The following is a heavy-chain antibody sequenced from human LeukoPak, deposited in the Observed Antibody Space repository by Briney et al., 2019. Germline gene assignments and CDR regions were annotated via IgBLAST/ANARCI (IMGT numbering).Heavy chain of an antibody. D-gene: IGHD3-22*01. V-gene: IGHV1-2*02. J-gene: IGHJ4*02. Sequence: ASVKVSCKASGYTFTGYYMHWVRQAPGQGLEWMGWINPNSGGTNYAQKFQGRVTMTRDTSISTAYMELSRLRSDDTAVYYCARTYYYDSSGYYYGYWGQGTLVTVSS. CDR2: INPNSGGT. CDR1: GYTFTGYY. CDR3: ARTYYYDSSGYYYGY.